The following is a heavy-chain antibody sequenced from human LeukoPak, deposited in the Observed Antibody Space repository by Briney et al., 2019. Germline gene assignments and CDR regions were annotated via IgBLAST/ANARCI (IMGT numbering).Heavy chain of an antibody. D-gene: IGHD6-13*01. CDR3: ARVSRSSWYYFDY. CDR2: IYYSGST. CDR1: GGSISSYY. V-gene: IGHV4-59*01. J-gene: IGHJ4*02. Sequence: SETLSLTCTVSGGSISSYYWSWIRQPPGKGLEWIGYIYYSGSTNYNPSLKSRVTISVDTSKNQFSLKLSSVTAADTAVYYCARVSRSSWYYFDYWGQGTLVTVSS.